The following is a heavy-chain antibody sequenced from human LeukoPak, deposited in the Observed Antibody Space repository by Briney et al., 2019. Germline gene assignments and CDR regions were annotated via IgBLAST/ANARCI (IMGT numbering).Heavy chain of an antibody. CDR1: GFPFSKYR. V-gene: IGHV3-74*03. D-gene: IGHD3-3*01. CDR2: ISKDGATI. Sequence: QPGGSLLLSCDSSGFPFSKYRMQWGRPAPGKGLVWVSFISKDGATITYVDSGRDRFTISRDNSKNILFLQMNSLKSEDTAMYYCVRASGYLHDFDFWGQGTLVTVSS. J-gene: IGHJ4*02. CDR3: VRASGYLHDFDF.